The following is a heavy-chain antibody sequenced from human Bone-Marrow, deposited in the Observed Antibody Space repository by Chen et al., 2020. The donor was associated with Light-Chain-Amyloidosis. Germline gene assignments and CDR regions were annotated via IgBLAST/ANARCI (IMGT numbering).Heavy chain of an antibody. CDR1: GGSISSGGYY. V-gene: IGHV4-31*03. J-gene: IGHJ6*02. CDR3: ARLDYGGSTRYYYGMDV. Sequence: QVQLQESGPGLVKPSQTLSLTCSVSGGSISSGGYYWSWIRQHPGKGLEWIGYIYYTGSTYYKPSLRGRVTMSVDTSKNQFSLRVNSVTAADTAIYYGARLDYGGSTRYYYGMDVWGQGTTVTVSS. CDR2: IYYTGST. D-gene: IGHD4-17*01.